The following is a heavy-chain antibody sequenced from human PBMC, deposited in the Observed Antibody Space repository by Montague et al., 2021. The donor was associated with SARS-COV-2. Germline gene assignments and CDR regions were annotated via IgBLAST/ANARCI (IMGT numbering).Heavy chain of an antibody. CDR3: ARATSVRGAVSWFDP. CDR2: INSNGGT. CDR1: GGSISSHF. J-gene: IGHJ5*02. Sequence: SETLSLTCTVSGGSISSHFWSFIRQPPGKGLEWIGYINSNGGTNDNPSLRSRLTMSVDTSKNQFSLQLRPMTPADTAVYFCARATSVRGAVSWFDPWGQGILGTVSS. V-gene: IGHV4-59*11. D-gene: IGHD3-10*01.